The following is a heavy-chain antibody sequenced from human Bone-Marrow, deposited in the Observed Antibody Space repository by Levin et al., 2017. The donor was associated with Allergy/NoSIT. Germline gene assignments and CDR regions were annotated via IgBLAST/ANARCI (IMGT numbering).Heavy chain of an antibody. CDR1: GGTFSSYA. CDR2: IIPIFGTA. V-gene: IGHV1-69*01. CDR3: ARAVLNYYDSSGYSSNNWFDP. D-gene: IGHD3-22*01. Sequence: KSGESLKISCKASGGTFSSYAISWVRQAPGQGLEWMGGIIPIFGTANYAQKFQGRVTITADESTSTAYMELSSLRSEDTAVYYCARAVLNYYDSSGYSSNNWFDPWGQGTLVTVSS. J-gene: IGHJ5*02.